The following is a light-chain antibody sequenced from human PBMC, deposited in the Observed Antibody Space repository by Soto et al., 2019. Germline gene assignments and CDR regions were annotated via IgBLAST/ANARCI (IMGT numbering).Light chain of an antibody. J-gene: IGLJ1*01. Sequence: QSVLTQPPSVSGALGQRVTISCTGITSNIGAGYDVHWYQHLPGRAPKLLIYGNTNRPSGVPDRFSGSKSATSASLAITGLQAEDERVYYCQSYDNTLSGPIYVFGTGTKVTVL. CDR2: GNT. V-gene: IGLV1-40*01. CDR3: QSYDNTLSGPIYV. CDR1: TSNIGAGYD.